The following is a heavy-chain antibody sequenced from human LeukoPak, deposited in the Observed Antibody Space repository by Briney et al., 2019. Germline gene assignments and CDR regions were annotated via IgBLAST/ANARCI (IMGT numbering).Heavy chain of an antibody. CDR3: ASRDTATGLD. V-gene: IGHV4-34*01. J-gene: IGHJ4*02. D-gene: IGHD5-18*01. CDR2: INHSGST. CDR1: GGSFSGYY. Sequence: SETLSLTCAVYGGSFSGYYWSWIRQPPGKGLEWIGEINHSGSTSYNPSLKSRVSMSVDTSKNQFSLKLNSVTAADTAVYYCASRDTATGLDWGQGTLVTVSS.